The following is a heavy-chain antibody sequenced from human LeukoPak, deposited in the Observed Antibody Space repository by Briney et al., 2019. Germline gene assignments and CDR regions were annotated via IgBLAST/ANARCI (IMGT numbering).Heavy chain of an antibody. CDR3: ARDSWSGGSYDSS. J-gene: IGHJ4*02. CDR2: TYYRSKWFN. V-gene: IGHV6-1*01. D-gene: IGHD1-26*01. Sequence: SQTLSLTCAISGDSASSNSAAWNWIRQSPSRGLEWLGRTYYRSKWFNDYAVSVNSRITINPDTSKNQFSLQLNSMTPEDTAVYYCARDSWSGGSYDSSWGQGTLVTVSS. CDR1: GDSASSNSAA.